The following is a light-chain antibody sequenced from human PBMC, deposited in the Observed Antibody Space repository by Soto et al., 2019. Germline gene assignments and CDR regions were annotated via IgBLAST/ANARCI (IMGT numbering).Light chain of an antibody. V-gene: IGLV2-14*01. CDR2: DVS. J-gene: IGLJ2*01. CDR3: SSYTSSSTL. CDR1: SIDVGGYNY. Sequence: QSAPTQPSSVSWTPGQSITISCTGTSIDVGGYNYVSWYQQHPGKAPKLMIYDVSNRPSGVSNRFSGSKSGNTASLTISGLQAEDEADYYCSSYTSSSTLFGGGTQLTVL.